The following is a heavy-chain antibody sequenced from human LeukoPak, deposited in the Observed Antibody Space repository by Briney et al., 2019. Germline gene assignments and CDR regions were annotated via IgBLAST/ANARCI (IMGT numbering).Heavy chain of an antibody. D-gene: IGHD2-15*01. CDR1: GYTFTSYA. J-gene: IGHJ6*02. CDR3: ARVLYCSGGSCPIGAYYGMDV. V-gene: IGHV1-3*01. Sequence: ASVKVSCKASGYTFTSYAMHWVRQAPGQRLEWMGWINAGNGNTKYSQKFQGRVTITRDTSASTAYMELSSLRSEDTAVYYCARVLYCSGGSCPIGAYYGMDVWGQGTTVTVSS. CDR2: INAGNGNT.